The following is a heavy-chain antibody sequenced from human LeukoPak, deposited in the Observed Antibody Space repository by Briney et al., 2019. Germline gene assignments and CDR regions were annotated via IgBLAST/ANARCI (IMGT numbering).Heavy chain of an antibody. J-gene: IGHJ4*02. CDR1: GFTFSDYY. V-gene: IGHV3-11*04. Sequence: GGSLRLSCAASGFTFSDYYMSWIGQAPGKGLEWVSYISSSGSTIYYADSVKGRFTISRDNAKNSLYLQMNSLRAEDTAVYYCARRLKSSIAAFYDYWGQGTLATVSS. D-gene: IGHD6-6*01. CDR3: ARRLKSSIAAFYDY. CDR2: ISSSGSTI.